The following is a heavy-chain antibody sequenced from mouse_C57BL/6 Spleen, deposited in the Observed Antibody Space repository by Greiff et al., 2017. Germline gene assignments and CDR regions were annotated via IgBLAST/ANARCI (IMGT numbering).Heavy chain of an antibody. CDR2: ISSGGDYI. CDR1: GFTFSSYA. Sequence: EVKVEESGEGLVKPGGSLKLSCAASGFTFSSYAMSWVRQTPEQRLEWVAYISSGGDYIYYADTVKGRFTISRDNARNTLYLQMSSLKSEDTAMYYCTREVRSLTGFAYWGQGTLVTVSA. J-gene: IGHJ3*01. V-gene: IGHV5-9-1*02. CDR3: TREVRSLTGFAY. D-gene: IGHD6-5*01.